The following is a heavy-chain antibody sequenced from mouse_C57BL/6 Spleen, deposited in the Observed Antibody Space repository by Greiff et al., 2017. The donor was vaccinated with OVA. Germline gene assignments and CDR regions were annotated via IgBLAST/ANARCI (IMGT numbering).Heavy chain of an antibody. CDR2: IHPNSGST. Sequence: QVHVKQPGAELVKPGASVKLSCKASGYTFTSYWMHWVKQRPGQGLEWIGMIHPNSGSTNYNEKFKSKATLTVDKSSSTAYMQLSSLTSEDSAVYYCAYGTYYFDYWGQGTTLTVSS. V-gene: IGHV1-64*01. CDR3: AYGTYYFDY. CDR1: GYTFTSYW. J-gene: IGHJ2*01. D-gene: IGHD1-1*01.